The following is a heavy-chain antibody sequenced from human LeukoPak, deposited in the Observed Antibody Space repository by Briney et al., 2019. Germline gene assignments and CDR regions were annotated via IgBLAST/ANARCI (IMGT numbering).Heavy chain of an antibody. J-gene: IGHJ6*03. CDR3: ARMGSGSSPLYYYYYMDV. Sequence: SETLSLTCAVYGGSFSGYYWSWIRQPPGKGLEWIGEINHSGSTNYNPSLKSRVTISVDTSKNQFSLKPSSVTAADTAVYYCARMGSGSSPLYYYYYMDVWGKGTTVTVSS. D-gene: IGHD1-26*01. V-gene: IGHV4-34*01. CDR2: INHSGST. CDR1: GGSFSGYY.